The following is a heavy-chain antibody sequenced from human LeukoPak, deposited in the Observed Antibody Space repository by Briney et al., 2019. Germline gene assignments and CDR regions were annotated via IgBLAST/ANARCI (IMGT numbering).Heavy chain of an antibody. J-gene: IGHJ4*02. D-gene: IGHD2-8*02. V-gene: IGHV3-23*01. CDR3: AKPRTTGLGWAQFDY. Sequence: GGSLRLSCAASGFIFSNYAMSWVRQAPGKGLEWVSAIDSTGAYTWYADSVKGRFTISKDSSKTILYLQMNSLRAEDAAVYFCAKPRTTGLGWAQFDYWGQGSLVTVSS. CDR2: IDSTGAYT. CDR1: GFIFSNYA.